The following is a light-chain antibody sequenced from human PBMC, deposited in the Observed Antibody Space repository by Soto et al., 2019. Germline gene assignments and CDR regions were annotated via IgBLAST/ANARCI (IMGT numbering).Light chain of an antibody. CDR3: CADAGSYTFV. V-gene: IGLV2-11*01. Sequence: QSALTQPRSVSGSPGQSVTISCTGTSSDVGGYNYVSWYQQHPGKAPKLMIYDVSKRPSGVTDRFSGSKSGTTASLTISGLQAEDEADYYGCADAGSYTFVFGAGTKLTVL. J-gene: IGLJ1*01. CDR1: SSDVGGYNY. CDR2: DVS.